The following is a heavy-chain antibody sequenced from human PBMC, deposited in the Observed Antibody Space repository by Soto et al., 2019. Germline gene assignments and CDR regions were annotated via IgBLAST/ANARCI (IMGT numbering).Heavy chain of an antibody. D-gene: IGHD3-22*01. CDR3: ARFYYDSSGYLPSPYYYYYGMDV. J-gene: IGHJ6*02. CDR2: IGTSGSYI. CDR1: GFIFSRYS. V-gene: IGHV3-21*01. Sequence: GGSLRLSCAVSGFIFSRYSMNWVRQAPGKGLEWVSSIGTSGSYIYDTDSVKGRFTISRDNTKDSLYLQMNSLRAEDTAVYYCARFYYDSSGYLPSPYYYYYGMDVWGQGTTVTVSS.